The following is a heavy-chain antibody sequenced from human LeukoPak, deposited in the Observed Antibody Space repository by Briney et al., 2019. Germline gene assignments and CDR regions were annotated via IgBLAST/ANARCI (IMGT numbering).Heavy chain of an antibody. CDR3: ARGISISGWFDP. Sequence: SETLSLTCTVSGGSISSYYWSWIRQPPGKGLEWIGYIYYSGSTNYNPSLKSRVTISVDTSKNQFSLKLSSVTAADTAVYYCARGISISGWFDPWGQGTLVTVSS. CDR1: GGSISSYY. CDR2: IYYSGST. D-gene: IGHD2-21*01. V-gene: IGHV4-59*01. J-gene: IGHJ5*02.